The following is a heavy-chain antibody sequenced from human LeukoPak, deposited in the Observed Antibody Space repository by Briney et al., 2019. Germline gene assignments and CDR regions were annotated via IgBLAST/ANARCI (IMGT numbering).Heavy chain of an antibody. CDR3: AVYDSSGYPLIDY. CDR2: INPNSGGT. V-gene: IGHV1-2*02. D-gene: IGHD3-22*01. CDR1: GYTFTGYY. Sequence: GASVKVSCKASGYTFTGYYMHWVRQAPGQGLEWMGWINPNSGGTNYAQKFQGRVTMTRDTSISTAYMELSRLRSDDTAVYYCAVYDSSGYPLIDYWGQGTLVTASS. J-gene: IGHJ4*02.